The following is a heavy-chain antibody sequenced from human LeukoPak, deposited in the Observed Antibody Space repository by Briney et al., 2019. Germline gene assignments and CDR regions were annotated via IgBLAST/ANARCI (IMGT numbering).Heavy chain of an antibody. CDR3: ARSTSGDYYYALDY. CDR2: IHYSGST. D-gene: IGHD3-22*01. Sequence: SETLSLTCTVSGGSISSYYWSWIRQPPGKGLEWIGYIHYSGSTNSKPSLKSRVTISVDTSKNQFSLKLSSVTAADTAVYYCARSTSGDYYYALDYWGQGTLVTVSS. J-gene: IGHJ4*02. CDR1: GGSISSYY. V-gene: IGHV4-59*08.